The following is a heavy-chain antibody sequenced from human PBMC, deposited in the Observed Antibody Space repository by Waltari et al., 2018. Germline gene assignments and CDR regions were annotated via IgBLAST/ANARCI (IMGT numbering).Heavy chain of an antibody. CDR2: ISSRGSAT. J-gene: IGHJ4*02. Sequence: EVQMLESGGGLVVPGGSLRLSCTTSGFTFAQYTMSWVRQTPTRGLEWVSYISSRGSATHYADSVRGRFTISRDSAKGSVYLQMNNLRADDAAMYYCARGRYGAGSYSDYDYWGQGTLVTVSS. V-gene: IGHV3-48*01. CDR3: ARGRYGAGSYSDYDY. CDR1: GFTFAQYT. D-gene: IGHD3-10*01.